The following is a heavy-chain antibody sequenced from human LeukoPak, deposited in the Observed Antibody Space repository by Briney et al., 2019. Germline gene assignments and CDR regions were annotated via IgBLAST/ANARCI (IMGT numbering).Heavy chain of an antibody. V-gene: IGHV3-53*01. D-gene: IGHD1-1*01. CDR2: IYTSGSK. Sequence: GGSLRLSCAASGFTFSSYWMSWVRQAPGKGLEWVSIIYTSGSKYYADSVKGRFTISRDSSKNTLYLQMSSLRAEDTAVYYCARVATGGTWGGASDIWGQGTLVTVSS. J-gene: IGHJ3*02. CDR1: GFTFSSYW. CDR3: ARVATGGTWGGASDI.